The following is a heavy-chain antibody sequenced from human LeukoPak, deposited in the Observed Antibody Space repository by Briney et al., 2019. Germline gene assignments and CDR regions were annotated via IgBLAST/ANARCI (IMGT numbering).Heavy chain of an antibody. Sequence: SETLSLTCTVSGGSISSFYWSWIRQPAGKGLEWIGRIYTSGSTNYNPSLKSRVTMSVDTSRNQFSLKLSSVTAADTAVYHCARGPYSSGWYAIEYWGQGTLVTVSS. V-gene: IGHV4-4*07. J-gene: IGHJ4*02. CDR2: IYTSGST. D-gene: IGHD6-19*01. CDR1: GGSISSFY. CDR3: ARGPYSSGWYAIEY.